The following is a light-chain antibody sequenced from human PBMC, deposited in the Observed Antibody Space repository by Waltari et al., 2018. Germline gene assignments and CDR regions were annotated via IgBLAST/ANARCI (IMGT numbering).Light chain of an antibody. CDR2: ENK. V-gene: IGLV1-51*02. CDR3: GTWDSSLSVVV. J-gene: IGLJ2*01. CDR1: NSNVGANY. Sequence: QPVLTPPPSVSAAAGQKVTIPCSGSNSNVGANYVPWYQHLPRTAPRLLIYENKIRPSGIPDRFSGSKSGTSATLGITGLQTGDEADYYCGTWDSSLSVVVFGGGTKLTVL.